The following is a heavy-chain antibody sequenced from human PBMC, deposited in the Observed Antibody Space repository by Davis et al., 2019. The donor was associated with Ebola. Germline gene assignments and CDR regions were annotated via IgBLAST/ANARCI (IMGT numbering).Heavy chain of an antibody. D-gene: IGHD3/OR15-3a*01. Sequence: SVKVSCKASGDTFRKYSIGWVRQAPGQGLEWMGRIIPVVDTVDYAQTFQGRVTITADKSTSTAYMELRNLRSEDTAVYYCARSLGLEQTYWGQGTLVAVSS. J-gene: IGHJ4*02. CDR1: GDTFRKYS. CDR2: IIPVVDTV. V-gene: IGHV1-69*08. CDR3: ARSLGLEQTY.